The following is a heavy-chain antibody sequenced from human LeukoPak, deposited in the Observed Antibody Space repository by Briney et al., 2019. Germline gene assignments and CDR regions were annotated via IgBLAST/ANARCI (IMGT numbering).Heavy chain of an antibody. Sequence: RSGGSLRLSCAASGFTFSSYAMHWVRQTPGKGLEYVSAISTNGGGTYYANSVKGRFTISRDNSKNTLYLQMGSLRAEDMAVYFCARYCNGVTCYSGYGYWGQGTLVTVSS. CDR2: ISTNGGGT. D-gene: IGHD2-15*01. V-gene: IGHV3-64*01. J-gene: IGHJ4*02. CDR3: ARYCNGVTCYSGYGY. CDR1: GFTFSSYA.